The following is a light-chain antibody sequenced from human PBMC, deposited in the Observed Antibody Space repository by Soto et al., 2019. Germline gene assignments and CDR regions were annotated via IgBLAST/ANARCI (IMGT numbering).Light chain of an antibody. CDR2: AAS. CDR3: QQTYSTAWT. V-gene: IGKV1-39*01. Sequence: DIQMAQSPSSLSASIGDRVTITCRASQSITTYLNWYQQKPGKAPNLLIYAASSLQGGVPSRFSGSGSGTDFTLTNSSLQPEDFATYYCQQTYSTAWTFGQGTKVDLK. J-gene: IGKJ1*01. CDR1: QSITTY.